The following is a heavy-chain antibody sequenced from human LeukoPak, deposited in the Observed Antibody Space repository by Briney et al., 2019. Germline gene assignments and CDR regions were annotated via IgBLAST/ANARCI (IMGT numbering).Heavy chain of an antibody. D-gene: IGHD5-24*01. CDR1: GLTFSNYR. J-gene: IGHJ4*02. Sequence: GSLRLSCAASGLTFSNYRMNWVRQAPGKGLEWVSSISSSGNYIYYADSMRGRFTISRDNAKNSVYLQMSSLSAEDTAVYYCAGHPAEMNTLWGQGTLVTVSS. V-gene: IGHV3-21*01. CDR2: ISSSGNYI. CDR3: AGHPAEMNTL.